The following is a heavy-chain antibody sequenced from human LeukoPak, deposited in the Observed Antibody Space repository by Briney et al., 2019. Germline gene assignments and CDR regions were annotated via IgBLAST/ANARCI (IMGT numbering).Heavy chain of an antibody. CDR3: AREVVGAHDY. CDR2: IWYDGSNK. Sequence: GGSLRLSCAVSGFTFSSYGMHWAHQAPGKGLEWVAVIWYDGSNKYYADSVKGRFAISRDNSKNTLYLQMNSLRAEDTAVYYCAREVVGAHDYWGQGTLVTVSS. CDR1: GFTFSSYG. J-gene: IGHJ4*02. V-gene: IGHV3-33*01. D-gene: IGHD1-26*01.